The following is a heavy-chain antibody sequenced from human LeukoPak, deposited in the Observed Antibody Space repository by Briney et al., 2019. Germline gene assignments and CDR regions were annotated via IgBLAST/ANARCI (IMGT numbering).Heavy chain of an antibody. J-gene: IGHJ4*02. CDR2: IRYDGSNK. V-gene: IGHV3-30*02. CDR3: AKTSSVDY. CDR1: GFTFSSYG. D-gene: IGHD3-10*01. Sequence: PGGSLRLSCAASGFTFSSYGMHSVRQAPGKGLEWVAFIRYDGSNKYYADSVKGRFTISRDNCKSTLYLQMNSLRAEDTAVYYCAKTSSVDYWGQGTLVTVSS.